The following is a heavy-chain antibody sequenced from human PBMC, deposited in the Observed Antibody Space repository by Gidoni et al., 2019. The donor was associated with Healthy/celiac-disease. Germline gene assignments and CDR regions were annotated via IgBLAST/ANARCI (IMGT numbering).Heavy chain of an antibody. CDR1: GLSITSGGYY. J-gene: IGHJ4*02. CDR2: IYYSGST. CDR3: ARDGPLVRGVRGPLV. D-gene: IGHD3-10*01. Sequence: QLQLQESVPGLVQPSQTLSLTSTVSGLSITSGGYYWSWFRQHPGKGLEWLGYIYYSGSTYYNPSLKSRVTISVVTSKNQFALKLSSVTAADTAVYYCARDGPLVRGVRGPLVWGQGTLVTVSS. V-gene: IGHV4-31*03.